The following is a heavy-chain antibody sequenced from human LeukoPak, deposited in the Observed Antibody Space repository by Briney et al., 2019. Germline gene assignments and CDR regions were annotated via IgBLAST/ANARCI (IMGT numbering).Heavy chain of an antibody. CDR1: GITLSNYG. CDR2: ISDSGGRT. J-gene: IGHJ4*02. D-gene: IGHD3-22*01. Sequence: GGSLRLSCAVSGITLSNYGMSWVRQAPGKGLEWVAGISDSGGRTNYADSVKGRFTISRDNPKNTLYLQMNSLRAEDTAVYFCAKRGLVIRVILVGFHKEAYYFDSWGQGALVTVSS. V-gene: IGHV3-23*01. CDR3: AKRGLVIRVILVGFHKEAYYFDS.